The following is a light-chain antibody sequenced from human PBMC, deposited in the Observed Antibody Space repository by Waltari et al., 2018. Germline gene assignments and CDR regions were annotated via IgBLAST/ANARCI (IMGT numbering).Light chain of an antibody. CDR1: SSDVATYNL. Sequence: QSALTQPASVSGSPGQSITIPCTGTSSDVATYNLVSWYQHHPGKCPKLMIYEATKRPSGVYNRFSGSKSGNTASLTISGLQAEDEADYYCCSFAGSSPHVVFGGGTKLTVL. CDR3: CSFAGSSPHVV. J-gene: IGLJ2*01. CDR2: EAT. V-gene: IGLV2-23*01.